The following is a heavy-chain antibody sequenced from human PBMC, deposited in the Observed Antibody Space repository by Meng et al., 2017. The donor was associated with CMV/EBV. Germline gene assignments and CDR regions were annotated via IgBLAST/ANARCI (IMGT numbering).Heavy chain of an antibody. J-gene: IGHJ6*02. V-gene: IGHV3-7*01. Sequence: GESLKISCAASGFTFSSYWMSWVRQAPGKGLEWVANIKQDGSEKYYVDSVKGRFTISRDNAKNSLYLQMNSLRAEDTAVYYCASAMGSYKDYYYYGMDVWGQETTVTVSS. D-gene: IGHD1-1*01. CDR2: IKQDGSEK. CDR3: ASAMGSYKDYYYYGMDV. CDR1: GFTFSSYW.